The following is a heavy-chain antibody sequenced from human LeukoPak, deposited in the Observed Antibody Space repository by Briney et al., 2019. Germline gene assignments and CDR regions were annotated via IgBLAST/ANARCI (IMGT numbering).Heavy chain of an antibody. Sequence: PSETLSLTCTVSGGSIRTSEDHWTWIRQLPGKGLEWIGYTSYSGYPDSNPSLKSRVTISLDTSKNQFSLSLTSVTAADTAVYYCAREPTQPLRFVEFHPFDNWGQGTLVTVSS. V-gene: IGHV4-31*03. CDR1: GGSIRTSEDH. J-gene: IGHJ4*02. D-gene: IGHD3-10*01. CDR2: TSYSGYP. CDR3: AREPTQPLRFVEFHPFDN.